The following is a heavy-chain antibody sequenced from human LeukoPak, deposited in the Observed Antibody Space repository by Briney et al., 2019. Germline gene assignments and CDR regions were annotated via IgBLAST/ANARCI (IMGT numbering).Heavy chain of an antibody. CDR2: IYTSGST. CDR3: ARNAIFGVVNLRYYYYYMDV. D-gene: IGHD3-3*01. V-gene: IGHV4-61*02. J-gene: IGHJ6*03. Sequence: PSETLSLTCTVAGGSISNGSYDWTWIRQPAGKGLEWIGRIYTSGSTNYNPSLKSRVTISVDTSKNQFSLKLSSVTAADTAVYYCARNAIFGVVNLRYYYYYMDVWGKGTTVTVSS. CDR1: GGSISNGSYD.